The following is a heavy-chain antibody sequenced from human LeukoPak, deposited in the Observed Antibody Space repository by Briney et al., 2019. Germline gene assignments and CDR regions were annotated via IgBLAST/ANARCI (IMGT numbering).Heavy chain of an antibody. Sequence: ASVKVSCKASGYTFTTYGITWVRQAPGQGVEWMGWISAYNGNTNYAQKFQGRVTMTIDTSTSTTYMELRSLKSDDTAVYYCARVWGYYYDSSGYSDFDYWGQGTLVTVSS. CDR1: GYTFTTYG. CDR2: ISAYNGNT. CDR3: ARVWGYYYDSSGYSDFDY. D-gene: IGHD3-22*01. V-gene: IGHV1-18*01. J-gene: IGHJ4*02.